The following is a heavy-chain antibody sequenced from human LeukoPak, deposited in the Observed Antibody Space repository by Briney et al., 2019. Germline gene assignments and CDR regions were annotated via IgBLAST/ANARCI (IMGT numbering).Heavy chain of an antibody. D-gene: IGHD2-2*01. V-gene: IGHV3-23*01. CDR2: ITGDGANT. J-gene: IGHJ4*02. Sequence: GGSLRLSCAASGFTFSSYATTWVRQAPGKGLGWVSAITGDGANTYYADSVKGRFTISRDNSKNTLYLQMNSLRAEDTALYYCAKLIPTVDCSRTSCYGFDYWGQGTLVTVSS. CDR1: GFTFSSYA. CDR3: AKLIPTVDCSRTSCYGFDY.